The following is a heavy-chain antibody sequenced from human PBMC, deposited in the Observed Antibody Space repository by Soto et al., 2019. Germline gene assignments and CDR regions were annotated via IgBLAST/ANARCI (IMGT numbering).Heavy chain of an antibody. J-gene: IGHJ4*02. CDR3: ARGYYHSSGYWSVPDY. Sequence: GASVKVSCKVSGYTLTELSMHWVRQAPGKGLEWMGGFDPEDGETIYAQQFQGRVTMTEDTSTDTAYMELSSLRSEDTAVYYCARGYYHSSGYWSVPDYWGQGTLVTVSS. V-gene: IGHV1-24*01. D-gene: IGHD3-22*01. CDR2: FDPEDGET. CDR1: GYTLTELS.